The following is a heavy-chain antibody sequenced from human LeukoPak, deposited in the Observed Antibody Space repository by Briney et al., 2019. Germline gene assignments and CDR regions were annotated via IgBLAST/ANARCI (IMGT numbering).Heavy chain of an antibody. Sequence: GGSLRLSCAASGFTFSKYAMSWVRQAPGKGLEWVAVIWYDGSNKYYGDPVKGRFTISRDNSKKTLYLEMNNLRAEDTAVYYCAREQTVFGVLKDGMDVWGQGTTVTVSS. CDR2: IWYDGSNK. D-gene: IGHD3-3*01. V-gene: IGHV3-33*08. J-gene: IGHJ6*02. CDR1: GFTFSKYA. CDR3: AREQTVFGVLKDGMDV.